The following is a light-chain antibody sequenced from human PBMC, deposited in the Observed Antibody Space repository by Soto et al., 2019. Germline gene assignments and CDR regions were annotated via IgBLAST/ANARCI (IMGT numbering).Light chain of an antibody. J-gene: IGKJ5*01. V-gene: IGKV3-11*01. CDR2: DST. CDR1: QSIHTS. Sequence: ENVLTQSPATLSLSPGERATLSCRASQSIHTSLAWYQQKPGQPPRLFVYDSTLRANGVPDRFGGSRSGTEFTLTINNLEPEDFAVYYCQQRNVWPPITFGQGTRLDIK. CDR3: QQRNVWPPIT.